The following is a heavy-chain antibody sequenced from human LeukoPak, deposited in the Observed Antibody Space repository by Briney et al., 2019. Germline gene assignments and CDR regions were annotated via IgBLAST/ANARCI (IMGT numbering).Heavy chain of an antibody. Sequence: PSETLSLTCAVYGGSFGGYYWSWIRQPPGKGLEWIGEINHSGSTNYNPSLKSRVTISVDTSKNQFSLKLSSVTAADTAVYYCARGGGYSGYDRGGDYWGQGTLVTVSS. V-gene: IGHV4-34*01. CDR3: ARGGGYSGYDRGGDY. D-gene: IGHD5-12*01. CDR2: INHSGST. J-gene: IGHJ4*02. CDR1: GGSFGGYY.